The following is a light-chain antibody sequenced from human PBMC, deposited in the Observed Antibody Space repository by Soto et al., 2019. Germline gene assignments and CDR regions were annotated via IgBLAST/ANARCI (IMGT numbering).Light chain of an antibody. V-gene: IGLV7-46*01. CDR3: LLSYSGTSWV. Sequence: QAVVTQEPSLTVSPGGTVTLTCGSTTGAVTSSHYPYWFQQKPGQAPRTLIYDTSNKHSWTPARFSGSLLGGKAALTLAGAQTDDEADNYCLLSYSGTSWVFGGGTKVTVL. J-gene: IGLJ3*02. CDR1: TGAVTSSHY. CDR2: DTS.